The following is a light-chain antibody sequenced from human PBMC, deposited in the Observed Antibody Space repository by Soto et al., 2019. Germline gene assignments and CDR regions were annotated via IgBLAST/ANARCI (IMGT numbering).Light chain of an antibody. CDR3: QQRSNWPPLT. V-gene: IGKV3D-20*02. J-gene: IGKJ4*01. Sequence: EIVLTQSPGTLSLSPGKRATLSCRAIQSISSSYLAWYQQRPGQAPRLLIYGASSRATGIPDRFSGSGSGTDFTLTISRLEPEDFAVYYCQQRSNWPPLTFGGGTKVDNK. CDR1: QSISSSY. CDR2: GAS.